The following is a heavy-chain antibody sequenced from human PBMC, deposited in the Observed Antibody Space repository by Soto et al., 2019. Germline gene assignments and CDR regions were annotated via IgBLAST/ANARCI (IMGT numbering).Heavy chain of an antibody. D-gene: IGHD3-9*01. CDR2: IYYSGST. Sequence: SETLSLTCTVSGGSISSSSYYWGWIRQPPGKGLEWIGSIYYSGSTYYNPSLKSRVTISVDTSKNQFSLKLSSVTAADTAVYYCARLKTYYDILTGFLNYYGMDVWGQGTTVTVSS. CDR1: GGSISSSSYY. J-gene: IGHJ6*02. V-gene: IGHV4-39*01. CDR3: ARLKTYYDILTGFLNYYGMDV.